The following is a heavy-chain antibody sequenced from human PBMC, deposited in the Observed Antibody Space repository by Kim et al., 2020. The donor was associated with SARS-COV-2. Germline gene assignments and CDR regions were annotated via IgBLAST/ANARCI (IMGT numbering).Heavy chain of an antibody. V-gene: IGHV3-30*18. Sequence: GGSLRLSCASSGFIFSSYGMHWVRQAPGKGLEWLALISYDGSKTYYGESVKGQFTISRENSKNTLYLQMNSLRPEDTAVYYCAKDLRAGNSYGSGSSPLQTWGQGILVTVSS. D-gene: IGHD3-10*01. CDR1: GFIFSSYG. CDR2: ISYDGSKT. J-gene: IGHJ4*02. CDR3: AKDLRAGNSYGSGSSPLQT.